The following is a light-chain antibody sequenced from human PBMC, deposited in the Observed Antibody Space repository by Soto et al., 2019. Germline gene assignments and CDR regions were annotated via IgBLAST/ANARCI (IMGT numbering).Light chain of an antibody. CDR1: ESISNN. CDR2: SAS. V-gene: IGKV3D-15*01. CDR3: HQYNAWPRGT. Sequence: DILMTQSPATVSVSLGDSVSLSCRANESISNNLAWYQQKPGQPPRLLIYSASTRAPGIPARVSGGGSGTQFSLTISSLQSEDFALYYCHQYNAWPRGTFGPGTKVEI. J-gene: IGKJ1*01.